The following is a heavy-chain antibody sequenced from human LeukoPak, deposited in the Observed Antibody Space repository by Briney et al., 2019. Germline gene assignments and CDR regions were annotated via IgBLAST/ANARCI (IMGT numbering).Heavy chain of an antibody. J-gene: IGHJ4*02. V-gene: IGHV3-48*01. Sequence: PGGSLRLSCAASGFTFSSYSMNWVRQAPGKGLEWVSYISSSSSTIYYTDSVKGRFTISRDNAKNSLYLQMNSLRAEDTAVYYCARDIGEDSPNHRENYWGQGTLVTASS. CDR2: ISSSSSTI. CDR1: GFTFSSYS. CDR3: ARDIGEDSPNHRENY. D-gene: IGHD1-14*01.